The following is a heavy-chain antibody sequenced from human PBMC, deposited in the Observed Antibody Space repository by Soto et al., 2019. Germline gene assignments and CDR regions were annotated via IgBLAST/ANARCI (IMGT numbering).Heavy chain of an antibody. D-gene: IGHD6-13*01. V-gene: IGHV4-39*01. CDR2: IYYSGST. Sequence: SETLSLTCTVSGGSISSSSCYWGWIRQPPGKGLEWIGSIYYSGSTYYNPSLKSRVTISVDTSKNQFSLKLSSVTAADTAVYYCVTQAAPGDYYYYGMDVWGQGTPVTVSS. CDR1: GGSISSSSCY. J-gene: IGHJ6*02. CDR3: VTQAAPGDYYYYGMDV.